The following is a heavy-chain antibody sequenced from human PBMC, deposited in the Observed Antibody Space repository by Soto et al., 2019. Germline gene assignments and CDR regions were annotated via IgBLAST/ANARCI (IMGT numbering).Heavy chain of an antibody. J-gene: IGHJ6*02. CDR2: IYYSGST. CDR1: GGSVSSGSYY. D-gene: IGHD1-7*01. CDR3: ARDRLNYLGYYYGMDV. Sequence: QVQLQESGPGLVKPSETLSLTCTVSGGSVSSGSYYWSWIRQPPGKGLEWIGYIYYSGSTNYNPSLKSRVTISVDTSKNQCSLKLSSVTAADTAVYYCARDRLNYLGYYYGMDVWGQGTTVTVSS. V-gene: IGHV4-61*01.